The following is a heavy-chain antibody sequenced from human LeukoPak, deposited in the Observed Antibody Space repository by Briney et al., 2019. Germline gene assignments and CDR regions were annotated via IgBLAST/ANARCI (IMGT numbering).Heavy chain of an antibody. CDR1: GGSISSYY. Sequence: SETLSLTCTVSGGSISSYYWSWIRQPPGKGLEWIGYIYYSGSTNYNPSLKSRVTISVDTSKNQFSLKLSSVTAADTAVYYCAREIRDYGSGSYSTRGMDVWGQGTTVAVSS. J-gene: IGHJ6*02. CDR2: IYYSGST. V-gene: IGHV4-59*01. D-gene: IGHD3-10*01. CDR3: AREIRDYGSGSYSTRGMDV.